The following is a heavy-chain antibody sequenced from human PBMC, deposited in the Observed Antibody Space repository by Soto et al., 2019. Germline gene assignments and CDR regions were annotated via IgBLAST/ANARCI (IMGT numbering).Heavy chain of an antibody. CDR1: GFTFSSYA. CDR3: AKASSGTYGY. J-gene: IGHJ4*02. D-gene: IGHD1-26*01. V-gene: IGHV3-23*01. Sequence: GSLRLSCAASGFTFSSYAMSWVRQAPGKGLEWVSGISHSSANTYYADSVKGRFTISRDNSKNTLYLQMYSLGAEDTAVYFCAKASSGTYGYWGQGSLVPVSS. CDR2: ISHSSANT.